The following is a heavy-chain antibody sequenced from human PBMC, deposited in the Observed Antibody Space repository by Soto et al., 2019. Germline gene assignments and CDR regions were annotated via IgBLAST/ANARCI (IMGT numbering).Heavy chain of an antibody. CDR3: ATHDGPAAAGLVLDF. Sequence: EVQLVESGGGLVQPGGSLRLPCEASGFTFSSRWMTWVRQGPGKGLEWVANIKQDENGKDYVDSVKGRFTIYRDNATNSLYLQMNSQRAEDTAVYYCATHDGPAAAGLVLDFWGQGTLVTVSS. CDR1: GFTFSSRW. CDR2: IKQDENGK. V-gene: IGHV3-7*02. J-gene: IGHJ4*02. D-gene: IGHD6-13*01.